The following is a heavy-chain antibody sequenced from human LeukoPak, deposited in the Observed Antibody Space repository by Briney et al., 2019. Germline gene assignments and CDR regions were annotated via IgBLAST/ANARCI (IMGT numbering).Heavy chain of an antibody. Sequence: ASVKVSCKASGYTFTSYDINWVRQATGQGLEWMGWMNPNSGNTGYAQKFQGRVTMTRNTSRSTAYMELSSLRSEDTAVYYCARVSGSYFAADYWGQGTLVTVSS. CDR2: MNPNSGNT. CDR1: GYTFTSYD. V-gene: IGHV1-8*01. J-gene: IGHJ4*02. CDR3: ARVSGSYFAADY. D-gene: IGHD1-26*01.